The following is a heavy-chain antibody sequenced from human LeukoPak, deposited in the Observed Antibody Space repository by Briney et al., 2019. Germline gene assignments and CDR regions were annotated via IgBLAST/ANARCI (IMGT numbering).Heavy chain of an antibody. CDR3: ARGPPNWGYDY. CDR1: GYTFTSYY. CDR2: INPSGSST. V-gene: IGHV1-46*01. J-gene: IGHJ4*02. Sequence: ASVKVSCKASGYTFTSYYMNWVRQAPGQGLEWMGIINPSGSSTSYAQKFQDRVTMTRNTSISTAYMELSSLRSDDTAVYYCARGPPNWGYDYWGPGTLVTVSS. D-gene: IGHD7-27*01.